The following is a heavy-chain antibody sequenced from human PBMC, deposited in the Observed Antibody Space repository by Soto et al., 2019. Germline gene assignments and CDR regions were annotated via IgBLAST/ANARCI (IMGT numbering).Heavy chain of an antibody. V-gene: IGHV4-30-2*01. CDR3: ARRVSASAGSWFDP. J-gene: IGHJ5*02. Sequence: SETLSLTCAVSGGSIRSGGDSWIWIRQPPGKDLEWIGYIYHYGNAYYNPSLKSRVTISVDRPKNQFSLQLSSVTAADTAVYYCARRVSASAGSWFDPWGQGTLVTVSS. D-gene: IGHD3-3*01. CDR1: GGSIRSGGDS. CDR2: IYHYGNA.